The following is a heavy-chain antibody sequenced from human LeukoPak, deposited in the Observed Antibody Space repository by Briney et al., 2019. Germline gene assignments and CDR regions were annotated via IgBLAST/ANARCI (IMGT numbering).Heavy chain of an antibody. CDR3: ARGKSSDYDILTGKNWFDP. J-gene: IGHJ5*02. V-gene: IGHV3-33*01. D-gene: IGHD3-9*01. Sequence: GRSLRLSCAASGFTFSSYGMHWVRQAPGKGLEWVAVIWYDGSNKYYADSVKGRFTISRDNSKNTLYLQMNSLRAEDTAVYCCARGKSSDYDILTGKNWFDPWGQGTLVTVSS. CDR1: GFTFSSYG. CDR2: IWYDGSNK.